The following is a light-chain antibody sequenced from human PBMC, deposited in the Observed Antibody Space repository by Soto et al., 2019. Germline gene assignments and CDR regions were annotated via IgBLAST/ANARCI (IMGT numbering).Light chain of an antibody. V-gene: IGKV3-20*01. CDR2: GAS. Sequence: EIVLTQSPGTLSLSPGDIATLSCRASQSVSSRYLTWYQQKPCQSPRLLIYGASIRATGIPDRFSGWGSGTDFTLTLSGLEPEDFAVYYCQQYGNSLSTFGQGPKVDIK. CDR3: QQYGNSLST. CDR1: QSVSSRY. J-gene: IGKJ1*01.